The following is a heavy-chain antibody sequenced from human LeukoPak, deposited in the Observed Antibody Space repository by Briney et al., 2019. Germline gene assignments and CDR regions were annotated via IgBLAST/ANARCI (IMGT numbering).Heavy chain of an antibody. V-gene: IGHV3-23*01. CDR1: GFTFSNYA. CDR3: AKSSPRPGDR. D-gene: IGHD6-6*01. CDR2: ISGTGGTT. Sequence: GGSLRLSCAASGFTFSNYAMSWVRQAPGKGLEWVSGISGTGGTTYYVDSVKGRFTISRDNSKNTLFLQMNSLRADDTAVYYCAKSSPRPGDRWSQGTLVIVSS. J-gene: IGHJ5*02.